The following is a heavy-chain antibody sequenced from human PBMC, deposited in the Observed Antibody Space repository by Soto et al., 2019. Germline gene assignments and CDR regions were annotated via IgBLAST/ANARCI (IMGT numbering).Heavy chain of an antibody. J-gene: IGHJ5*02. Sequence: PSETLSLTCAVSGGSINNYFWSWVRQPPGKGLEWIGYIYYTGRTNYDPSLKSRVTMSVDTSKNQLALNLSSVTAADTAVYYCARHRRWSAYNWFDPWGQGTLVTVSS. CDR2: IYYTGRT. CDR1: GGSINNYF. D-gene: IGHD2-15*01. V-gene: IGHV4-59*08. CDR3: ARHRRWSAYNWFDP.